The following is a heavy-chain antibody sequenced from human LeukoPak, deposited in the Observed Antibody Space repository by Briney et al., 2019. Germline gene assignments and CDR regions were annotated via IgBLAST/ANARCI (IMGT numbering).Heavy chain of an antibody. D-gene: IGHD3-22*01. CDR3: ARGSYYDSSGYFGY. CDR2: ISAYNGNT. Sequence: ASVKVPCKASGYTFTSYGISWVRQAPGQGLEWMGWISAYNGNTNYAQKLQGRVTMTTDTSTSTAYMELRSLRSDDTAVYYCARGSYYDSSGYFGYWGQGTLVTVSS. CDR1: GYTFTSYG. V-gene: IGHV1-18*01. J-gene: IGHJ4*02.